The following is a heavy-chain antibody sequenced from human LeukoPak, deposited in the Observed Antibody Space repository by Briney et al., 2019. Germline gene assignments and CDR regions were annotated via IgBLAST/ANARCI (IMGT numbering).Heavy chain of an antibody. CDR1: GFTFSSYW. D-gene: IGHD4-17*01. J-gene: IGHJ4*02. V-gene: IGHV3-7*01. CDR3: ARGMTTVTPYYFDY. CDR2: IKQDGSEK. Sequence: PGGSLRLSCAASGFTFSSYWMSWVRQAPGKGLEWVANIKQDGSEKYYVDSVKGRFTISRDNAKNSLYLQMNSLRAEDTAVYYCARGMTTVTPYYFDYWGQGTLVTVSS.